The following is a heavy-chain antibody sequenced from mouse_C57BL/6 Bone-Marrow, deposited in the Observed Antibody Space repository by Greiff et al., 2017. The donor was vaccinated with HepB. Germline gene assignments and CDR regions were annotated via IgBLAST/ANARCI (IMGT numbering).Heavy chain of an antibody. CDR1: GYAFSSSW. V-gene: IGHV1-82*01. Sequence: VQLQQSGPELVKPGASVKISCKASGYAFSSSWMNWVKQRPGKGLEWIGRIYPGDGDTNYNGKFKGKATLTADKSSSTAYMQLSSLTSEDSAVYFCASLHYYGSSYIDYRGQGTTLTVSS. CDR3: ASLHYYGSSYIDY. CDR2: IYPGDGDT. D-gene: IGHD1-1*01. J-gene: IGHJ2*01.